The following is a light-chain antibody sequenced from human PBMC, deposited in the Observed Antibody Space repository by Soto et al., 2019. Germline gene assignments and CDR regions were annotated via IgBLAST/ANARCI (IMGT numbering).Light chain of an antibody. CDR1: QSVSSSY. J-gene: IGKJ1*01. Sequence: EIVLTQSPGTLSLSPGERATLSCRASQSVSSSYLAWYQKKPGQDPRLLIYGASSRATGIPDRFSGSGSGTDFTLTISRLETEDFAVYECQQYGSSTRTVGQGTKVEIK. CDR2: GAS. V-gene: IGKV3-20*01. CDR3: QQYGSSTRT.